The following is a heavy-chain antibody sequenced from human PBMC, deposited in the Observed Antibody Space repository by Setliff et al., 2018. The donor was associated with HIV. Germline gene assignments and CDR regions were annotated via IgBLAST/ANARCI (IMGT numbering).Heavy chain of an antibody. J-gene: IGHJ5*02. CDR3: ARGAKDYYDSSGYLNP. Sequence: SETLSLTCTVSGGSISSYYWSWIRQPAGKGLEWIGRIYTSGSTNYNPSLKSRVTMSVDTSKNQFSLKLSSVTAADTAVYYCARGAKDYYDSSGYLNPWGQGTLVTVSS. CDR1: GGSISSYY. D-gene: IGHD3-22*01. V-gene: IGHV4-4*07. CDR2: IYTSGST.